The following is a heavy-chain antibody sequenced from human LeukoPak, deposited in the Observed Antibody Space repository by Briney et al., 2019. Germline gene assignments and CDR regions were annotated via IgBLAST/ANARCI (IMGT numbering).Heavy chain of an antibody. V-gene: IGHV1-46*01. Sequence: ASVKVSCKASGYTFTRYYMHWVRQAPGQGLEWMGIINPSGGSTSYAQKFQGRVTMTRDTSTSAVYMELSRLRSEDTALYYCAREIIAVAGSYWCFDLWGRGTLVTVSS. J-gene: IGHJ2*01. D-gene: IGHD6-19*01. CDR2: INPSGGST. CDR3: AREIIAVAGSYWCFDL. CDR1: GYTFTRYY.